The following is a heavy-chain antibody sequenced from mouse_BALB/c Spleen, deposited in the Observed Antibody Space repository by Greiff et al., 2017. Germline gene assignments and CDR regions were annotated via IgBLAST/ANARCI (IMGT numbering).Heavy chain of an antibody. V-gene: IGHV14-4*02. Sequence: VQLKESGAELVRSGASVKLSCTASGFNIKDYYMHWVKQRLEQGLEWIGWIDPENGDTEYAPKFQGKATMTADTSSNTAYLQLSSLTSEDTAVYYCNMRGSTVVAPFDYWGQGTTLTVSS. CDR2: IDPENGDT. J-gene: IGHJ2*01. CDR3: NMRGSTVVAPFDY. CDR1: GFNIKDYY. D-gene: IGHD1-1*01.